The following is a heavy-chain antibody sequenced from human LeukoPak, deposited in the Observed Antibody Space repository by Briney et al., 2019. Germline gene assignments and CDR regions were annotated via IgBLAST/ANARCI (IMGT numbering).Heavy chain of an antibody. D-gene: IGHD3-22*01. V-gene: IGHV3-66*01. Sequence: LPGGSLRLSCAASGFTVSSNYMSWVRQAPGKGLEWVSAIYSGGSTYYADSVKGRFTISRDNSKNTLYLQMNSLRAEDTAVYYCARDGYDSQFDYWGQGTLVTVSS. J-gene: IGHJ4*02. CDR3: ARDGYDSQFDY. CDR1: GFTVSSNY. CDR2: IYSGGST.